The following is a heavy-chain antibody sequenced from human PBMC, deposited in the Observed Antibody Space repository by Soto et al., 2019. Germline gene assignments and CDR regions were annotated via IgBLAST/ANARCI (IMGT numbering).Heavy chain of an antibody. J-gene: IGHJ4*02. D-gene: IGHD3-10*01. CDR2: IYYSGST. CDR3: SRAFGVTMVRGVPPHLLDY. Sequence: PSETLSLTCTVSGGSISSGGYYWSWIRQHPGKGLEWIGYIYYSGSTYYNPSLKSRVTISVDTSKNQFSLKLSSVTAADTAVYYCSRAFGVTMVRGVPPHLLDYWGQGTLVTVSS. V-gene: IGHV4-31*03. CDR1: GGSISSGGYY.